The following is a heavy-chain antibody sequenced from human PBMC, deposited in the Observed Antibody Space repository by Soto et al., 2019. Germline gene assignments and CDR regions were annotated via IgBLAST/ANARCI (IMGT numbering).Heavy chain of an antibody. CDR2: IGGRGNSA. J-gene: IGHJ3*01. CDR1: EFIFTNYA. Sequence: GGSLRLSCAASEFIFTNYAMNWVRQAPGKGLEWVSVIGGRGNSAYYADSVQGRFTISRDNSKNTLSLQMSSLTADDTAIYYCVREGRGSFDFWGRGTMVTVSS. V-gene: IGHV3-23*01. CDR3: VREGRGSFDF. D-gene: IGHD5-12*01.